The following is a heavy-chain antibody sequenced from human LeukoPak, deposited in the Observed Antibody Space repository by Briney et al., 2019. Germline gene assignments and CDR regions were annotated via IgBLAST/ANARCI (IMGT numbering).Heavy chain of an antibody. Sequence: GGSLRLSCAASGFTFSSYAMSWVRQAPGKGLEGVSAISGSGGSTYYADSVKGRFTISRDNSKSTLYLQMNSLRAEDTAVYYCAKALRDYGDYYGMDVWGQGTTVTVSS. V-gene: IGHV3-23*01. D-gene: IGHD4-17*01. CDR1: GFTFSSYA. CDR2: ISGSGGST. J-gene: IGHJ6*02. CDR3: AKALRDYGDYYGMDV.